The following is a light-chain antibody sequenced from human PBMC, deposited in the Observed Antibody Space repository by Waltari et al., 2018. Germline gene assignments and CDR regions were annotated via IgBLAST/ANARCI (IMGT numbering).Light chain of an antibody. CDR1: QSVSNN. J-gene: IGKJ1*01. V-gene: IGKV3-15*01. CDR2: GAS. Sequence: IVMTHSPATLSLSPGERATFSCRASQSVSNNLAWYQQKPCQAPRLLIYGASARATVIPARFSGSGSGTEFTLTISSLQSEDFAVYYCQQYNSWPRTFGQGTKVEIK. CDR3: QQYNSWPRT.